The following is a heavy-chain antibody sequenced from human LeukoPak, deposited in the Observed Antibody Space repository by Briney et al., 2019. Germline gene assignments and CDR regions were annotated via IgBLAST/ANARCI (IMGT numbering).Heavy chain of an antibody. CDR3: AKDQYYYGSGSNYGMDV. CDR2: ISYDGSNK. CDR1: GFTFSDYY. Sequence: GGSLRLSCAASGFTFSDYYMSWIRQAPGKGLEWVAVISYDGSNKYYADSVKGRFTISRDNSKNTLYLQMNSLRAEDTAVYYCAKDQYYYGSGSNYGMDVWGQGTTVTVSS. D-gene: IGHD3-10*01. V-gene: IGHV3-30*18. J-gene: IGHJ6*02.